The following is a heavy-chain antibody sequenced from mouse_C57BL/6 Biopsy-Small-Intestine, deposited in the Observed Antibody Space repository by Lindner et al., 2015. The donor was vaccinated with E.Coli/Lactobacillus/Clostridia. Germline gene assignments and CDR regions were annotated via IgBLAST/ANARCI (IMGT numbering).Heavy chain of an antibody. D-gene: IGHD1-1*01. J-gene: IGHJ3*01. CDR2: INPNNGGT. CDR1: GYTFTDYN. V-gene: IGHV1-22*01. Sequence: VQLQESGPELVKPGASVKMSCKASGYTFTDYNMHWVKQSHGKSLEWMGYINPNNGGTNYNQKFKGKATLTVNKSSSTAYMELRSLTSEDSAVYYCARDYGDAYWGQGTLVTVSA. CDR3: ARDYGDAY.